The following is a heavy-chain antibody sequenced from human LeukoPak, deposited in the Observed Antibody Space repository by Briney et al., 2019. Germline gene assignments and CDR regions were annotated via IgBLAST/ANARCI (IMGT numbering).Heavy chain of an antibody. D-gene: IGHD6-19*01. V-gene: IGHV3-30-3*01. CDR2: ISYDGSNK. Sequence: GRSLRLSCAASGFTFSTYAMHWVRQAPGKGLEWVALISYDGSNKYYADSVKGRFTISRDNSKITPYLQMNSLRTEDTAVYYCARAWYSTGWYYFDYWGQGTLVTVSS. CDR1: GFTFSTYA. J-gene: IGHJ4*02. CDR3: ARAWYSTGWYYFDY.